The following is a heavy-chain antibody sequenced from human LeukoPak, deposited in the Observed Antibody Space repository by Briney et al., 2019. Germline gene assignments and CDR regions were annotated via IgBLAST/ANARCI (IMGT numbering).Heavy chain of an antibody. D-gene: IGHD3-22*01. Sequence: GGPLRLSCAASGFTFSSNAMSWVRQAPGKGPEWLSGISASGGTRYYADSVKGRFTISKDNSKNALYLQMDSLRAEDTAVYYCARVPHYYDNSGYSYFDYWGQGSRVTVSS. V-gene: IGHV3-23*01. CDR2: ISASGGTR. CDR1: GFTFSSNA. CDR3: ARVPHYYDNSGYSYFDY. J-gene: IGHJ4*02.